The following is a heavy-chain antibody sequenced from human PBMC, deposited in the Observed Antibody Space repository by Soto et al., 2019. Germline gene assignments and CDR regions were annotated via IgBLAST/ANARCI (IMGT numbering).Heavy chain of an antibody. J-gene: IGHJ6*02. CDR3: AWDAYGMDV. CDR1: GGTFSSYS. V-gene: IGHV1-69*01. Sequence: QVHLVQSGAEVKKPGSSVKVSCEASGGTFSSYSINWVRQAPGQGLEWMGGIIPVFGRANYARKFQGRVTISADGSTNKVYMELSSVTSEDTAVYYCAWDAYGMDVWGQGTTVTVSS. CDR2: IIPVFGRA.